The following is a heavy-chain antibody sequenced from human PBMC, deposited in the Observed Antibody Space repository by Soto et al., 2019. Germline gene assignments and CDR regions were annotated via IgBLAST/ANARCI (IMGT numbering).Heavy chain of an antibody. D-gene: IGHD2-21*01. CDR2: IYYSGST. CDR1: GGSISSGDYY. V-gene: IGHV4-30-4*01. J-gene: IGHJ5*02. Sequence: QVQLQESGPGLVKPSQTLSLTCTVSGGSISSGDYYWTWIRQPPGKGLVWIGYIYYSGSTYYNPSLKSRVTISVDTSKNQFSLKLSSVTAGDTAVYYCARVGHINWFDPWGQGTLVTVSS. CDR3: ARVGHINWFDP.